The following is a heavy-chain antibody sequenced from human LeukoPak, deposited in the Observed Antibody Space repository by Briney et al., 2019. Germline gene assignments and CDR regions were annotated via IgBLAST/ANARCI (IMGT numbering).Heavy chain of an antibody. CDR3: ERVSLEESYGYFDL. Sequence: PSETLSLTCSVSGASVSSTSHYWSWIRHPPGKGLEWLSHIYYDGSTQYNHSLKSRDIISVDTYKSQFSLVLNSVTGADTAVYYCERVSLEESYGYFDLWGRGTLVPVSS. CDR1: GASVSSTSHY. V-gene: IGHV4-61*01. CDR2: IYYDGST. J-gene: IGHJ4*02. D-gene: IGHD5-18*01.